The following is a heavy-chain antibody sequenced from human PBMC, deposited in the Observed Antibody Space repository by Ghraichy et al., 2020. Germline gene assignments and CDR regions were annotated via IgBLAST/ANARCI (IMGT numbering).Heavy chain of an antibody. Sequence: ASVKVSCKASGYTFTGYYMHWVRQAPGQGLEWMGWINPNSGGTNYAQKFQGRVTMTRDTSISTAYMELSRLRSDDTAVYYCARSLWFGQGGPWLVWGQGTTVTVSS. CDR3: ARSLWFGQGGPWLV. V-gene: IGHV1-2*02. CDR1: GYTFTGYY. J-gene: IGHJ6*02. CDR2: INPNSGGT. D-gene: IGHD3-10*01.